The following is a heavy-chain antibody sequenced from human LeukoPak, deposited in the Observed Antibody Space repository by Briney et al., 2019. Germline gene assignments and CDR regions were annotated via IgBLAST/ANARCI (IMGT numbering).Heavy chain of an antibody. CDR3: ARGIAVTGSFRYYYYYIDV. D-gene: IGHD6-19*01. Sequence: SETLSLTCTVSGDSISSGSYYWSWIRQPAGKGLEWIGRIYISGSTNYNPSLKSRVTISADTSKNQFSLKLNSVTAADTAVYYCARGIAVTGSFRYYYYYIDVWGKGTTVTVSS. V-gene: IGHV4-61*02. CDR1: GDSISSGSYY. J-gene: IGHJ6*03. CDR2: IYISGST.